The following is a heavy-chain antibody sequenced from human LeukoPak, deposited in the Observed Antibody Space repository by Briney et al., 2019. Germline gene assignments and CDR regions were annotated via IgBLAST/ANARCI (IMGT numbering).Heavy chain of an antibody. Sequence: TSETLSLTCAVSGGSFSTYYWSWVRQPPGSGLGWIGEINHSGSTNYNPSLKSRVSVSIDTSKNQFSLKLSSVTAADTAVYYCAREVTVTSEGWFDPWGQGTLVTVSS. V-gene: IGHV4-34*01. D-gene: IGHD4-17*01. J-gene: IGHJ5*02. CDR2: INHSGST. CDR3: AREVTVTSEGWFDP. CDR1: GGSFSTYY.